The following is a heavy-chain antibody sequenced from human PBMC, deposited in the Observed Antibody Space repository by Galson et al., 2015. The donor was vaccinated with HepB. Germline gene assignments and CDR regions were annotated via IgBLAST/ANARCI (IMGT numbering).Heavy chain of an antibody. CDR1: GYTFTGYY. J-gene: IGHJ3*02. CDR2: INPNSGGT. D-gene: IGHD2-15*01. V-gene: IGHV1-2*04. Sequence: SVKVSCKASGYTFTGYYMHWVRQAPGQGLEWMGWINPNSGGTNYAQKFQGWVTMTRDTSISTAYMELSRLRSDDTAVYYCVRGGVVVAAAPWAFDIWGQGTMVTVSS. CDR3: VRGGVVVAAAPWAFDI.